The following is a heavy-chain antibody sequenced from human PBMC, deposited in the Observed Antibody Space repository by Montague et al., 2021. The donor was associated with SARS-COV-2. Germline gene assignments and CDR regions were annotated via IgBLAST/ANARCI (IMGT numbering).Heavy chain of an antibody. CDR3: ARRKRSAGAMDV. D-gene: IGHD3-10*01. V-gene: IGHV3-7*01. J-gene: IGHJ6*02. Sequence: SLRLSCAASGFTFNTYWMNWVRQAPGKGLEWVAHINQDGSEEYYVGSVKGRFTISRGNAKNSLDLQMNSLRVDDTAVYYCARRKRSAGAMDVWGQGTPVTVFS. CDR2: INQDGSEE. CDR1: GFTFNTYW.